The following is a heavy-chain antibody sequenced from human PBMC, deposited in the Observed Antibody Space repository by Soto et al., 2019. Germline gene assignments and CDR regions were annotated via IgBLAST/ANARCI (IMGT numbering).Heavy chain of an antibody. J-gene: IGHJ4*02. V-gene: IGHV4-34*01. CDR3: ARARLTTRPIYGGTRLYFDC. CDR1: GGSFSGYY. D-gene: IGHD1-7*01. CDR2: INHSGST. Sequence: SETLSLTCAVYGGSFSGYYWSWIRQPPGKGLEWIGEINHSGSTNYNPSLKSRVTISVDTPKNQFSLKLSSVTAADTAVYYRARARLTTRPIYGGTRLYFDCWGQGTLVT.